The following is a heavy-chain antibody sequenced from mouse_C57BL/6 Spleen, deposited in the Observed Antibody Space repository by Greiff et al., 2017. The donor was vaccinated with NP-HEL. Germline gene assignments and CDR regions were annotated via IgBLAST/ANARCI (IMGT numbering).Heavy chain of an antibody. D-gene: IGHD1-1*01. CDR1: GFNIKDDY. CDR3: TPLRKLQFDV. CDR2: IDPENGDT. Sequence: EVQVVESGAELVRPGASVKLSCTASGFNIKDDYMHWVKQRPEQGLEWIGWIDPENGDTEYASKFQGKATITADTSSNTAYLQLSSLTSEDTAVYYCTPLRKLQFDVWGTGTTVTVSS. V-gene: IGHV14-4*01. J-gene: IGHJ1*03.